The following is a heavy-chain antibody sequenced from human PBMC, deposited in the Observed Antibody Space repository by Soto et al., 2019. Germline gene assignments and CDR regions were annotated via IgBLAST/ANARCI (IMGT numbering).Heavy chain of an antibody. CDR2: IYYSGST. CDR3: ARVLYDKRRGVSHGFDY. D-gene: IGHD3-22*01. CDR1: GGSISSYY. J-gene: IGHJ4*02. V-gene: IGHV4-59*01. Sequence: PSETLSLTCSVSGGSISSYYWSWIRQPPGKGLEWIGYIYYSGSTNYNPPLKSRVTISVDTSKNQFSLKLSSVTAADTAVYYCARVLYDKRRGVSHGFDYWGQGTLVTVSS.